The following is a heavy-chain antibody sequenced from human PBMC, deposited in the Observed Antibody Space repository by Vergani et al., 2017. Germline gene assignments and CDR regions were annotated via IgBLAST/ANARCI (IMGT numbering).Heavy chain of an antibody. CDR3: TRGLQRTLTTETYYFDD. J-gene: IGHJ4*02. V-gene: IGHV1-8*03. CDR2: INPNSGNT. Sequence: QVQLVQSGAEVKKPGASVKLSCKASGYSFTTYDIHWVRQALGHGLEGVGCINPNSGNTGYARSFEGRVTLTRNTAISTAYMELSGLYSDDKAVYYCTRGLQRTLTTETYYFDDWGQGTLVSVSP. CDR1: GYSFTTYD. D-gene: IGHD1-14*01.